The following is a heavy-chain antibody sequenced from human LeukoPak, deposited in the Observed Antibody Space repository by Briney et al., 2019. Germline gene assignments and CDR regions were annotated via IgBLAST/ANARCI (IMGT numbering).Heavy chain of an antibody. CDR2: IYHSGST. Sequence: SETLSLTCAVYGGSFSAYYWSWIRQPPGKGLEWIGYIYHSGSTYYNPSLKSRVTISVDRSKNQFSLKLSSVTAADTAVYYCARGRYFDWSFLFDYWGQGTLVTVSS. CDR3: ARGRYFDWSFLFDY. D-gene: IGHD3-9*01. V-gene: IGHV4-34*01. CDR1: GGSFSAYY. J-gene: IGHJ4*02.